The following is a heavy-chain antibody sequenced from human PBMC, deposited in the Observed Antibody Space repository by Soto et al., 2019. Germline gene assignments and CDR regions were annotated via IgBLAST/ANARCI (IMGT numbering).Heavy chain of an antibody. Sequence: SETLSLTCTVSGGSVSSGSYYWSWIRQPPGKGLEWIGYIYYSGSTNYNPSLKSRVTISVDTSKNQFSLKLSSVTAADTAVYYCARDHYDSSGYYKKLRTSPVPRWFDPWGQGTLVIVSS. CDR3: ARDHYDSSGYYKKLRTSPVPRWFDP. CDR2: IYYSGST. J-gene: IGHJ5*02. D-gene: IGHD3-22*01. V-gene: IGHV4-61*01. CDR1: GGSVSSGSYY.